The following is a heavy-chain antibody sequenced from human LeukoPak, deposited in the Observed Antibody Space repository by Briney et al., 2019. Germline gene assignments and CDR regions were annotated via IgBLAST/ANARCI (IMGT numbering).Heavy chain of an antibody. CDR3: ASWPGGWYGEDS. J-gene: IGHJ4*02. Sequence: GGSLRLSCAASGFTVSSTYMSWVRQAPGKGLQWVSNIYSGGGTYYADSVKGRFTISRDNSRNTLYLQMNSLRAEDTAVYYCASWPGGWYGEDSWGQGTLVTVSS. V-gene: IGHV3-53*01. CDR1: GFTVSSTY. CDR2: IYSGGGT. D-gene: IGHD6-19*01.